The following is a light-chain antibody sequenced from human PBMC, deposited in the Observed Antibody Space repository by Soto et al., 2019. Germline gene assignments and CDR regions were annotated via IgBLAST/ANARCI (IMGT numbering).Light chain of an antibody. CDR2: EVS. Sequence: QGPAAYGSPGRAVTIACTGTSRDVGGYNYVSWYQQHPGKAPNLMIYEVSKRPSGVPDRFSGSKSGLTASLTISGLQAEDAGDSYRRSFRPRRLHVLGPGSQGPVL. V-gene: IGLV2-8*01. J-gene: IGLJ1*01. CDR1: SRDVGGYNY. CDR3: RSFRPRRLHV.